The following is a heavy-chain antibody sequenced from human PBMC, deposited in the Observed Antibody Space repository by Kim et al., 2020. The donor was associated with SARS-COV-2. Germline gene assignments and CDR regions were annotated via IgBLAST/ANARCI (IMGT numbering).Heavy chain of an antibody. CDR3: ARGNYDILTGYYQYFFDH. V-gene: IGHV3-11*06. D-gene: IGHD3-9*01. Sequence: KGRFTISGDNAENSLYLQMHSLRAEDTAVYYCARGNYDILTGYYQYFFDHWGQGTLVTVSS. J-gene: IGHJ4*02.